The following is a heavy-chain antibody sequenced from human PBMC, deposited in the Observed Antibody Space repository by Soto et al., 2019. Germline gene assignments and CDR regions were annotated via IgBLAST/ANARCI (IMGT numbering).Heavy chain of an antibody. Sequence: QVQLVQSGAEVKKPGASVKVSCKASGYTFTSYAMHWVRQAPGQRIEWMGWINAGNGNTKYSQKFQGRVTITRDTPARTAYVLLSSRRSEVTVLYYCARNRYNLWRGKPAPSANFYSMDVWGQGFTVPVSS. CDR3: ARNRYNLWRGKPAPSANFYSMDV. V-gene: IGHV1-3*01. J-gene: IGHJ6*02. CDR2: INAGNGNT. CDR1: GYTFTSYA. D-gene: IGHD3-3*01.